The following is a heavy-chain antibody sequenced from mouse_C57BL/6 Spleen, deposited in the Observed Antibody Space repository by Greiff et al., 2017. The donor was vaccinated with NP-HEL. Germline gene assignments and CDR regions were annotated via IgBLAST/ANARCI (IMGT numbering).Heavy chain of an antibody. Sequence: EVQGVESGGGLVKPGGSLKLSCAASGFTFSDYGMHWVRQAPEKGLEWVAYISSGSSTIYYADTVKGRFTISRDNAKNTLFLQMTSLRSEDTAMYYCARGYGNYGDYAMDYWGQGTSVTVSS. D-gene: IGHD2-1*01. J-gene: IGHJ4*01. CDR3: ARGYGNYGDYAMDY. CDR1: GFTFSDYG. CDR2: ISSGSSTI. V-gene: IGHV5-17*01.